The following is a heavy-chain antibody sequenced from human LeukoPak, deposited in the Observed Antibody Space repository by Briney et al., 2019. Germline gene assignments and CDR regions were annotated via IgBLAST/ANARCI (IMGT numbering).Heavy chain of an antibody. V-gene: IGHV3-64*01. Sequence: GGSLRLSCAASGFTFSSYGMHWVRQAPGKGLEYVSAISSNGGSTYYANSVKGRFTISRDNSKNTVYLQMGSLRAEDTAVYYCARVILARVGATFRYNWFDPWGQGTLVTVSS. CDR1: GFTFSSYG. CDR2: ISSNGGST. CDR3: ARVILARVGATFRYNWFDP. D-gene: IGHD1-26*01. J-gene: IGHJ5*02.